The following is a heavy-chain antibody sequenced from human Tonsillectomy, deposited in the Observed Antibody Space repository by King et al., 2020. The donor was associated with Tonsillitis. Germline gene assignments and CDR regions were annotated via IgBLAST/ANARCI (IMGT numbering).Heavy chain of an antibody. CDR3: RRDYYGRSGYYYGDY. D-gene: IGHD3-22*01. J-gene: IGHJ4*02. Sequence: VQLVESGGGLVQPGGSLKLSCAASGFTFSGSAMHWVRQASGKGLEWVGRIRSKANSYATAYSASVKGRFTISRDDSKNTAYLQMNSLKTEDTAVYYCRRDYYGRSGYYYGDYGGQGTLVTVSS. V-gene: IGHV3-73*01. CDR2: IRSKANSYAT. CDR1: GFTFSGSA.